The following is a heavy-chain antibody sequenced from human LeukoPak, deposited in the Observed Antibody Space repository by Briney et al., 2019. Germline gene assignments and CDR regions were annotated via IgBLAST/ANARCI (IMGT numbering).Heavy chain of an antibody. CDR3: ARGYGYNSVY. CDR2: IQYSGST. Sequence: TCAASGGAISSYYWSWIRQPQGKGLEWIGYIQYSGSTNYNPSLKSRVTISVDTSKKQFSLTLSSVTASDTAVYYCARGYGYNSVYCGQGTLDSVSP. J-gene: IGHJ4*02. V-gene: IGHV4-59*13. CDR1: GGAISSYY. D-gene: IGHD5-24*01.